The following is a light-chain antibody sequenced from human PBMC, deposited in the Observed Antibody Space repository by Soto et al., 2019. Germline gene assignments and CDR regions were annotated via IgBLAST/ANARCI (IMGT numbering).Light chain of an antibody. J-gene: IGKJ3*01. CDR3: QQYGSSPRG. CDR1: QSVSSSY. Sequence: EIVLTQSPGTLSLSPGERATLSCRASQSVSSSYLAWYQQKPGQAPRLLIYGASSRATGIPDRFSGCGSGTDFTLTISRLEPEDFAVYYCQQYGSSPRGFGPGTKVDIK. CDR2: GAS. V-gene: IGKV3-20*01.